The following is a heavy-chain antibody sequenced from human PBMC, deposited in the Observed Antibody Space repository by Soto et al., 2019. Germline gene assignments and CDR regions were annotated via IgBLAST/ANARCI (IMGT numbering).Heavy chain of an antibody. D-gene: IGHD4-17*01. CDR2: IWYDGSNK. CDR1: GFTFSSYG. Sequence: PGGSLRLSCAASGFTFSSYGMHWVRQAPGKGLEWVAVIWYDGSNKYYADSVKGRFTISRDNSKNTLYLQMNSLRAEDTAVYYCARDLWPPTVTYFDYRGPVTLDTVSS. CDR3: ARDLWPPTVTYFDY. J-gene: IGHJ4*02. V-gene: IGHV3-33*01.